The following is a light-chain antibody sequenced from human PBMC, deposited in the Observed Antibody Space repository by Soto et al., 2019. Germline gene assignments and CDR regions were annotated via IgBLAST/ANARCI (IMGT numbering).Light chain of an antibody. Sequence: EIVMTQSPATLSVCPGERATLSCRASQSVSSNLAWYQQKPGQAPRLLIYGASSRATGIPDRFSGSGSGTDFTLTISRLEPEDFAVYYCQQYGRSPTTFGQGTKVDIK. CDR1: QSVSSN. V-gene: IGKV3-20*01. CDR3: QQYGRSPTT. J-gene: IGKJ1*01. CDR2: GAS.